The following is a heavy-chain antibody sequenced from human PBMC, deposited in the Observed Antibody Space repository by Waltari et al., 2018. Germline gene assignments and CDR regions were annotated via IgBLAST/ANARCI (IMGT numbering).Heavy chain of an antibody. Sequence: QVQLVQSGAEVKKPGASVKVSCKASGYTFTSYAMHWVRQAPGQRLEWIGWINAGNGNTKYSQKFQGRVTITRDTSASTAYMELSSLRSEDTAVYYCARDRAVAGNYFDYWGQGTLVTVSS. D-gene: IGHD6-19*01. V-gene: IGHV1-3*01. CDR3: ARDRAVAGNYFDY. CDR2: INAGNGNT. CDR1: GYTFTSYA. J-gene: IGHJ4*02.